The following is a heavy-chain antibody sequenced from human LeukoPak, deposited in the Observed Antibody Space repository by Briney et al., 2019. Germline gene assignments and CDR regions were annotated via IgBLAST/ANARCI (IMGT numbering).Heavy chain of an antibody. Sequence: GRSLRLSCAASGFTFSSYSMNWVRQAPGKGLEWVSSISSSSSYIYYADSVKGRFTISRDNAKNSLYLQMNSLRAEDTAVYYCARDPSSGWYKGGFDYWGQGTLVTVSS. CDR1: GFTFSSYS. CDR3: ARDPSSGWYKGGFDY. J-gene: IGHJ4*02. D-gene: IGHD6-19*01. V-gene: IGHV3-21*01. CDR2: ISSSSSYI.